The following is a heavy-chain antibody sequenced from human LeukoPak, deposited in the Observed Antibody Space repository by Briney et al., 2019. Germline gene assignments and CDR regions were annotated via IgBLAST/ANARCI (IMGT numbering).Heavy chain of an antibody. CDR2: IWYDGSNK. Sequence: GGSLRLSCAASGFTFSSYGMHWVRQAPGKGLEWVAVIWYDGSNKYYADSVKGRFTISRDNSKNTLYLQMNGLRAEDTAVYYCARDLRRRGLDYWGQGTLVTVSS. V-gene: IGHV3-33*01. CDR3: ARDLRRRGLDY. CDR1: GFTFSSYG. J-gene: IGHJ4*02. D-gene: IGHD3-16*01.